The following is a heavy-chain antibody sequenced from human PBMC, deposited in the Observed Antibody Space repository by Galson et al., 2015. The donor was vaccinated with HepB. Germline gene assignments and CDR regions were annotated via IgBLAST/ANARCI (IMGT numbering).Heavy chain of an antibody. Sequence: SLRLSCATSGFTFSSYSINWVRQAPGKGLEWVSSISTDANYIYYADSMKGRFTISRNNAQNSAYLQINSLRVEDTAVYFCARVFFPWADSPYYFDYWGQGTLVTVSS. CDR3: ARVFFPWADSPYYFDY. CDR2: ISTDANYI. CDR1: GFTFSSYS. J-gene: IGHJ4*02. V-gene: IGHV3-21*06. D-gene: IGHD2-15*01.